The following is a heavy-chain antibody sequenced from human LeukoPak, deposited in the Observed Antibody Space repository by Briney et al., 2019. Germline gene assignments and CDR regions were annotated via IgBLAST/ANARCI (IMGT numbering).Heavy chain of an antibody. CDR2: IYYSGST. V-gene: IGHV4-39*01. J-gene: IGHJ5*02. CDR3: ARVWFGSANNNWFDP. D-gene: IGHD3-10*01. CDR1: GGSISSSCYY. Sequence: PSETLSLTCTVSGGSISSSCYYWGWIRQPPGKGLEWIGSIYYSGSTYYNPSLKSRVTISVDTSKNQFSLKLSSVTAADTAVYYCARVWFGSANNNWFDPWGQGTLVTVSS.